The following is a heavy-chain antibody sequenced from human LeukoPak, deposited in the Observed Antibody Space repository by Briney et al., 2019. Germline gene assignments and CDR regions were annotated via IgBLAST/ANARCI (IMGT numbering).Heavy chain of an antibody. J-gene: IGHJ4*02. CDR1: GGSISSYY. D-gene: IGHD3-22*01. V-gene: IGHV4-4*07. CDR3: VISSGYYTYDY. Sequence: SQTLSLTCTVSGGSISSYYWSWIRQPAGKGLEWIGRIYTSGSTNYNPSLKSRVTMSVDTSKNQFSLKLSSVTAADTAVYYCVISSGYYTYDYWGQGTLVTVSS. CDR2: IYTSGST.